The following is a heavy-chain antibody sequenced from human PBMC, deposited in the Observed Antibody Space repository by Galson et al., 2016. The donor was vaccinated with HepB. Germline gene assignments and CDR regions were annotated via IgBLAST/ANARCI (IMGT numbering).Heavy chain of an antibody. CDR3: AKKRAGYNY. CDR2: IYPVASNA. CDR1: GFNFSSDW. Sequence: QSGAEVKKPGESLKISCKTSGFNFSSDWIGWVPQVPGKGLEWMGIIYPVASNAAYSASFQGHVIISADKSISTAYLQWSSLKASDTAMYYCAKKRAGYNYWGQGTLVTVSS. D-gene: IGHD5-24*01. J-gene: IGHJ4*02. V-gene: IGHV5-51*01.